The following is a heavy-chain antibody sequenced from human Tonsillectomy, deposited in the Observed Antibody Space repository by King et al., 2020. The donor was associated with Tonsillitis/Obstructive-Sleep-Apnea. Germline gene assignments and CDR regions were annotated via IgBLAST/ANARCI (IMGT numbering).Heavy chain of an antibody. V-gene: IGHV3-23*04. CDR2: ISGSGDTT. Sequence: VQLVESGGDLVQPGGFLRLSCAASGFTFSSYAMSWVRQAPGKGLEWVSVISGSGDTTHYADSVKGRHTISRDNSKNTLYLQMNSLRVEDTAIYYCAKEVNYDFWSGYPEYFDYWGQGTPVTVSA. CDR3: AKEVNYDFWSGYPEYFDY. CDR1: GFTFSSYA. J-gene: IGHJ4*02. D-gene: IGHD3-3*01.